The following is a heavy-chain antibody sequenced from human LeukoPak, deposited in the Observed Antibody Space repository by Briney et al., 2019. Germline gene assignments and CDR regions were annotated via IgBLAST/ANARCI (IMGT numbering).Heavy chain of an antibody. V-gene: IGHV4-59*01. CDR3: ARGRGYSGYTYEY. Sequence: SETLSLTCTVSGGSISDFYWSWIRQPPGKGLEWIGYIYYTGSTNYNPSLKSRVTISIDTSKNQFSLRLTSVTSADTAVFYCARGRGYSGYTYEYWGPGTTVTVSS. CDR1: GGSISDFY. CDR2: IYYTGST. D-gene: IGHD5-12*01. J-gene: IGHJ4*02.